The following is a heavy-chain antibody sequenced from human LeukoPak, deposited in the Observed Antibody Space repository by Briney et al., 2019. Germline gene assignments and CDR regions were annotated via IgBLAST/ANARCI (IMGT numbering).Heavy chain of an antibody. V-gene: IGHV1-69*13. CDR3: ARHQGGAFEI. Sequence: ASVKVSCKTSGGTFSSHGISWVRQAPGRGLEWIGGIIPISATADYAQNFQGRVMITADESTSTAYMEVNSPRSEDTAVYHCARHQGGAFEIWGQGTMVTVSS. CDR2: IIPISATA. CDR1: GGTFSSHG. D-gene: IGHD2-2*01. J-gene: IGHJ3*02.